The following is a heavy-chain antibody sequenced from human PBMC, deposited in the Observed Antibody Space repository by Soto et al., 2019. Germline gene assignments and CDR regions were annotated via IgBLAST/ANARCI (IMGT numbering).Heavy chain of an antibody. CDR3: EREFRDYDSWTEVVYYLDY. D-gene: IGHD3-9*01. CDR1: GRTFTGYD. V-gene: IGHV1-69*13. Sequence: SVKVSCKASGRTFTGYDISWVRQAAGQGLEWMGWMIPIFGTTNYTQKFQGRVTMTADASTSTAYMELSSLRSEDTSMHYCEREFRDYDSWTEVVYYLDYLGPGTVVPVSS. CDR2: MIPIFGTT. J-gene: IGHJ4*01.